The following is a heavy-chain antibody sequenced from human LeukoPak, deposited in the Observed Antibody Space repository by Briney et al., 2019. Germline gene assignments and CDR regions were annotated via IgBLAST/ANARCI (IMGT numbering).Heavy chain of an antibody. J-gene: IGHJ6*03. CDR3: ARGGGIITIFGVVIPSPNYYYYMDV. D-gene: IGHD3-3*01. CDR2: ISAYNGNT. V-gene: IGHV1-18*01. Sequence: ASVKVSCKASGYTFTSYGISWVRQAPGQGLEWMGWISAYNGNTNYARKLQGRVTMTTDTSTSTAYMELRSLRSDDTAVYYCARGGGIITIFGVVIPSPNYYYYMDVWGKGTTVTVSS. CDR1: GYTFTSYG.